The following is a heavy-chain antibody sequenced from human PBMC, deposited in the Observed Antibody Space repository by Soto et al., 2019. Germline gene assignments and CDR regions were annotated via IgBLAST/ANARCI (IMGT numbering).Heavy chain of an antibody. J-gene: IGHJ5*02. CDR2: IYYSGST. V-gene: IGHV4-39*01. CDR1: GGSISSSSYY. CDR3: AIGVAGTRRLWGP. D-gene: IGHD6-19*01. Sequence: QLQLQESGPGLVKPSETLSLTCTVSGGSISSSSYYWGWIRQPPGKGLEWMGSIYYSGSTYYNPSLKSRVTISVDTSKNQFSLKLSSVTAADTAVYYCAIGVAGTRRLWGPWGQGTLVTVSS.